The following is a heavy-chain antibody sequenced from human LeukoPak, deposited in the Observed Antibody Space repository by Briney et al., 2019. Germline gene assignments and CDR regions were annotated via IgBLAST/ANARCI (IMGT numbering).Heavy chain of an antibody. D-gene: IGHD5-18*01. CDR2: VSPDGRTT. V-gene: IGHV3-74*01. Sequence: PGGSLRLSCAASGFTFSSYWMHWVRQVPGKGLVWASRVSPDGRTTSYADSVKGRFTISRDNAKNTVYLQMISLRADDTAVYYCVRAKSGHYGYSDYWGQGTLVTVSS. J-gene: IGHJ4*02. CDR1: GFTFSSYW. CDR3: VRAKSGHYGYSDY.